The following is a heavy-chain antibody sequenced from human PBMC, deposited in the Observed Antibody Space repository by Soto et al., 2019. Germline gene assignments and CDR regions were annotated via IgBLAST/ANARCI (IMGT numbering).Heavy chain of an antibody. Sequence: QVQLQESGPGLVKPSQTLSLTCNVSGGSISKGDHYWSWIRQPPGKGLEWVGYIYYGGSTYYNPYTERRVFISVDTSQSQLSMQLYSVAGEDTAVYVWAIGWMATVGNDIDYWGQGTLVTVSS. CDR2: IYYGGST. D-gene: IGHD1-1*01. V-gene: IGHV4-30-4*01. CDR1: GGSISKGDHY. CDR3: AIGWMATVGNDIDY. J-gene: IGHJ4*02.